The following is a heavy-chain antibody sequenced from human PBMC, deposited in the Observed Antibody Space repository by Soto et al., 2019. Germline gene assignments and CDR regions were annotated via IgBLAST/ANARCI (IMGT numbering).Heavy chain of an antibody. J-gene: IGHJ6*02. CDR2: IIPNFDTP. V-gene: IGHV1-69*01. CDR3: AVAMVREILIFESSGMHV. Sequence: QVHLVQSGAEVKKPGSSVKVSCKTSGGSFNNYAVSWVRQAPGQGLEWMGGIIPNFDTPNYGQKFQDRVTIIADESTSTVYMELRSLRSSDTAGYYCAVAMVREILIFESSGMHVWGQGTTVIVSS. D-gene: IGHD3-10*01. CDR1: GGSFNNYA.